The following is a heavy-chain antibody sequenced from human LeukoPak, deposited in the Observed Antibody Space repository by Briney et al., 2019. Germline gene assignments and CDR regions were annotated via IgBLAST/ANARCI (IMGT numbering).Heavy chain of an antibody. D-gene: IGHD1-26*01. CDR2: ISSNGGST. CDR1: GFTFSSYA. CDR3: ARDGSYFLFDY. J-gene: IGHJ4*02. Sequence: PGGSLRLSCAASGFTFSSYAMHWVRQAPGKGLEYVSAISSNGGSTYYANSVKGRFTISRDNSKNTLYLQMGSLRAEDMAVYYCARDGSYFLFDYWGQGTLVTVSS. V-gene: IGHV3-64*01.